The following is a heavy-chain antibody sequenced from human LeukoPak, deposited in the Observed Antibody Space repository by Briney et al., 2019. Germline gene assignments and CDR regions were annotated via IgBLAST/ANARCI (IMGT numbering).Heavy chain of an antibody. J-gene: IGHJ5*02. CDR3: ARGRNWFDP. Sequence: LSLTCAVYGGSFSGYYWSWIRQAPGKGLEWVSYISSSGSTIYYADSVKGRFTISRDNAKNSLYLQMNSLRAEDTAVYYCARGRNWFDPWGQGTLVTVSS. V-gene: IGHV3-11*01. CDR1: GGSFSGYY. CDR2: ISSSGSTI.